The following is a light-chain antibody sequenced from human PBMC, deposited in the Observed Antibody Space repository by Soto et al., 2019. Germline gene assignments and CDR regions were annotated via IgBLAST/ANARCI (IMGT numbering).Light chain of an antibody. V-gene: IGKV3-20*01. Sequence: VLTQSPGTLSLSPGERATLSCRASLSVSGSQLAWYQQKPGQPPRLLIYGASSRAAGIPDRFSGSGSGTDFTPTINRLEPEDFPVYYCQPYVTSRRTFAPGTNVDIK. CDR3: QPYVTSRRT. J-gene: IGKJ1*01. CDR1: LSVSGSQ. CDR2: GAS.